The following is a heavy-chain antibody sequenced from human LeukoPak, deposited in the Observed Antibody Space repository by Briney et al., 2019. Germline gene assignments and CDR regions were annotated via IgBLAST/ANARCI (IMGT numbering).Heavy chain of an antibody. D-gene: IGHD2-15*01. Sequence: SETLSLTCAVYGGSFIGYYWSWSRQPPGKGLEWIGEINHSGSTNYNPSLKSRVTISVDTSKNQFSLKLSSVTAADTAVYYCATHGGYCSGGSCPKGYYYYMDVWGKGTTVTVSS. CDR1: GGSFIGYY. CDR3: ATHGGYCSGGSCPKGYYYYMDV. J-gene: IGHJ6*03. CDR2: INHSGST. V-gene: IGHV4-34*01.